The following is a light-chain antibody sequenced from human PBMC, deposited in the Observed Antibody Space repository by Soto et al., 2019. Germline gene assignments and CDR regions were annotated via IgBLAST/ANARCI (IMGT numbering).Light chain of an antibody. Sequence: QSALTQPASVSGSPGQSITISCSGTSSDVGRHNAVSWYQQHPGKVPQLMIYDVSIRPSGISDRLSASKSGNMASLTISGLQAEDEADYYCSSYRVGGSYVFGTGTTLTVL. CDR3: SSYRVGGSYV. J-gene: IGLJ1*01. V-gene: IGLV2-14*03. CDR2: DVS. CDR1: SSDVGRHNA.